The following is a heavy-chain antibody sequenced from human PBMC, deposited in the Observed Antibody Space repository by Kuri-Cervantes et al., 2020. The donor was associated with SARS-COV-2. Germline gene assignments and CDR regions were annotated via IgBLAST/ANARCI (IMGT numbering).Heavy chain of an antibody. CDR3: ARNEWELFSGYYFDY. Sequence: GESLKISCAASGFTFSNYWMHWVRQAPGKGLVWVSRTNTDGSSTSYADSVKGRFTISRDNAKNSLYLQMNSLRAEDTAVCYCARNEWELFSGYYFDYWGQGTLVTVSS. V-gene: IGHV3-74*01. D-gene: IGHD1-26*01. J-gene: IGHJ4*02. CDR1: GFTFSNYW. CDR2: TNTDGSST.